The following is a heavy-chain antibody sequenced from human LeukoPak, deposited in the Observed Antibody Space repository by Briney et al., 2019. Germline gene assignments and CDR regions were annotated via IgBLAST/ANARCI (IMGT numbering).Heavy chain of an antibody. J-gene: IGHJ4*02. V-gene: IGHV4-38-2*01. CDR2: IYHSGNT. CDR1: GYSISSGYY. D-gene: IGHD1-26*01. CDR3: ARRIVGAIFDY. Sequence: SETLSLTCAVSGYSISSGYYWGWIRQPPGKGLEWIGNIYHSGNTYYNPSLKSRVTISVDTSKNQFPLKLSSVTAADTALYYCARRIVGAIFDYWGQGTLVTVSS.